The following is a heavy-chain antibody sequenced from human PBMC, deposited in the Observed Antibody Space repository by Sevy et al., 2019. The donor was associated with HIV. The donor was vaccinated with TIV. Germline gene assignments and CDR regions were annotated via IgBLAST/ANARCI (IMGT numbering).Heavy chain of an antibody. Sequence: SETLSLTCTVSGGSVSSGSYYWSWIRQPPGKGLEWIGYIFYSGSTNYNSSLKSRVTISVDTSKNQFSLKLRSVTTADTATYYCARNRSSYGDYANGSFDYWGPGTLVTVSS. D-gene: IGHD4-17*01. CDR3: ARNRSSYGDYANGSFDY. J-gene: IGHJ4*02. CDR2: IFYSGST. V-gene: IGHV4-61*01. CDR1: GGSVSSGSYY.